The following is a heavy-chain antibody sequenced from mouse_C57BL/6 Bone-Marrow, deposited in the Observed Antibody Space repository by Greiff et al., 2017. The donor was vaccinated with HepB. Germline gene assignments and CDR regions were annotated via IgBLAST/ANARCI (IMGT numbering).Heavy chain of an antibody. CDR1: GYAFSSSW. D-gene: IGHD2-1*01. V-gene: IGHV1-82*01. CDR2: IYPGDGDT. CDR3: ARVTVGGYFDV. Sequence: QVQLKESGPELVKPGASVKISCKASGYAFSSSWMNWVKQRPGKGLEWIGRIYPGDGDTNYNGKFKGKATLTADKSSSTAYMQLSTLTSEDSAVYFCARVTVGGYFDVWGTGTTVTVSS. J-gene: IGHJ1*03.